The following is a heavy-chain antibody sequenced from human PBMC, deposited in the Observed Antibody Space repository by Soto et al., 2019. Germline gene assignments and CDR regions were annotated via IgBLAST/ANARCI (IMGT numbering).Heavy chain of an antibody. V-gene: IGHV3-7*01. CDR1: GFTFSSYW. D-gene: IGHD6-6*01. CDR2: INQDGSEK. J-gene: IGHJ6*03. Sequence: PGGSLRLSCAASGFTFSSYWMSWVRQAPGKGLEWVANINQDGSEKYYADSVKGRFTISRDNTRLYLQMDRLRAEDTAVYYCARGPTSSSMNYYYYMDVWGQGTMVTVSS. CDR3: ARGPTSSSMNYYYYMDV.